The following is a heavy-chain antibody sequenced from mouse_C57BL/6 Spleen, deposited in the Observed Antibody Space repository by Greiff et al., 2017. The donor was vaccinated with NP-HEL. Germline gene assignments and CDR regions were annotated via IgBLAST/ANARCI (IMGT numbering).Heavy chain of an antibody. CDR1: GFTIKNTY. D-gene: IGHD2-5*01. Sequence: VHVKQSVAELVRPGASVKLSCTASGFTIKNTYMHWVKQRPEQGLEWIGRIDPGNGNTKYAPKFQGKATITADTSSNTAYLQLSSLTSEDTAIYYCARSGYSTPAFAYWGQGTLVTVSA. CDR2: IDPGNGNT. CDR3: ARSGYSTPAFAY. V-gene: IGHV14-3*01. J-gene: IGHJ3*01.